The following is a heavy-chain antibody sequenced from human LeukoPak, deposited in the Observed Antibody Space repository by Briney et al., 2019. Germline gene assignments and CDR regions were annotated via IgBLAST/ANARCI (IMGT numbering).Heavy chain of an antibody. Sequence: SVKVSCKASGGTFSSYAISWVRQAPGQGLEWMGGIIPIFGTANYAQKFQGRVTITADESTSTAYMELSSLRSEDTAVYYCARATRRGSSGSNADYWGQGTLVTVSS. CDR3: ARATRRGSSGSNADY. D-gene: IGHD6-19*01. CDR1: GGTFSSYA. J-gene: IGHJ4*02. V-gene: IGHV1-69*13. CDR2: IIPIFGTA.